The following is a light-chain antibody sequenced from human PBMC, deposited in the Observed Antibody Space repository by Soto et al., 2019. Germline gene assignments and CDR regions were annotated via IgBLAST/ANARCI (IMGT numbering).Light chain of an antibody. Sequence: QSVLTQPPSVSGTPGQTVTISCSGSSSNIGSKSVQWYQQLPETAPKLLIYSNNQRPSGVSDRFSGSKSGTSASLAISGLQSEDEAHYYCGAWDDTLNVLVFGGGTKLTVL. CDR1: SSNIGSKS. J-gene: IGLJ2*01. CDR2: SNN. CDR3: GAWDDTLNVLV. V-gene: IGLV1-44*01.